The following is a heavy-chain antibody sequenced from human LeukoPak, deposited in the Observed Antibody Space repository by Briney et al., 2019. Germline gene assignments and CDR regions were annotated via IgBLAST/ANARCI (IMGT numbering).Heavy chain of an antibody. CDR1: SGSISSYY. CDR2: VYYSGST. CDR3: ARHEKLGQFDY. V-gene: IGHV4-59*08. D-gene: IGHD3-10*01. Sequence: SETLSLTCTVSSGSISSYYWSWIRQPPGKGLEWIGYVYYSGSTNYNPSLKSRVTISVDTSKNQFSLKLSSVTAADTAVYYCARHEKLGQFDYWGQGTLVTVSS. J-gene: IGHJ4*02.